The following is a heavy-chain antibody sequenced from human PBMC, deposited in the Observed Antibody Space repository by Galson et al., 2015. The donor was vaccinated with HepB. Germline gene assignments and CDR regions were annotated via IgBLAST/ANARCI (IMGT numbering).Heavy chain of an antibody. J-gene: IGHJ6*02. CDR3: ARMASGYSSYYYGMDV. CDR1: GYTFTSYG. Sequence: SVKVSCKASGYTFTSYGISWVRQAPGQGLEWMGWISAYNGNTNYAQKLQGRVTMTTDTSTSTAHMELRSLRSDDTAVYYCARMASGYSSYYYGMDVWGQGTTVTVSS. D-gene: IGHD5-18*01. V-gene: IGHV1-18*04. CDR2: ISAYNGNT.